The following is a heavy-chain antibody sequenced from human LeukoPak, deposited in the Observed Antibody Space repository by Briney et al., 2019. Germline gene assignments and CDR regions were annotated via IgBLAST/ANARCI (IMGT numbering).Heavy chain of an antibody. CDR1: GFTFDDYT. V-gene: IGHV3-43*01. Sequence: PGGSLRLSCAASGFTFDDYTMHWVRQAPGKGLEWVSPISWDGGSTYYADSVKGRFTISRDNSKNSLYLQMNSLRTEDTALYYCAKDMDTAMAYYYYYGMDVWGQGTTVTVSS. CDR2: ISWDGGST. J-gene: IGHJ6*02. D-gene: IGHD5-18*01. CDR3: AKDMDTAMAYYYYYGMDV.